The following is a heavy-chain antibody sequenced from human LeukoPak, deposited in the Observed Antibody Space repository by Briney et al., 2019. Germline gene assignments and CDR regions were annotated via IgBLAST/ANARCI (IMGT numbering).Heavy chain of an antibody. Sequence: GGSLRLSCAASGFTFSTHAMGWVRQAPGKGLEWVANIKQDGSEKYYVDSVKGRFTISRDNAKNSLYLQMNSLRAEDTAVYYCASPDGNWGQGTLVTVSS. J-gene: IGHJ4*02. CDR1: GFTFSTHA. V-gene: IGHV3-7*01. CDR3: ASPDGN. CDR2: IKQDGSEK.